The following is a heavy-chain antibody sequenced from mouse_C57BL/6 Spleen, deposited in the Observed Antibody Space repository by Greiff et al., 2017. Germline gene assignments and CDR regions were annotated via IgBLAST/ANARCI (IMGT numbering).Heavy chain of an antibody. J-gene: IGHJ1*03. V-gene: IGHV1-74*01. Sequence: QVQLQQPGAELVKPGASVKVSCKASGYTFTSYWMHWVKQRPGQGLEWIGRIHPSDSAPIYNQKFKGKATLTVDKSSSTAYMQLSSLTSEDSAVYYCAMGLGYYGSSYWYFDVWGTGTTVTVSS. CDR2: IHPSDSAP. CDR3: AMGLGYYGSSYWYFDV. CDR1: GYTFTSYW. D-gene: IGHD1-1*01.